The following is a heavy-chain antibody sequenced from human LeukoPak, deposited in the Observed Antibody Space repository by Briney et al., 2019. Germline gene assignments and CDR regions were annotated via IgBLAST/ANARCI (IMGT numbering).Heavy chain of an antibody. V-gene: IGHV3-23*01. J-gene: IGHJ3*02. Sequence: GGSLRLSCAASGFTFSSYAMSWVHQAPGKGLEWVSAISGSGGSTYYADSVKGRFTISRDNAKNSLYLQMNSLRAEDTAVYYCARDGNGHAFDIWGQGTMVTVSS. CDR3: ARDGNGHAFDI. D-gene: IGHD2-8*01. CDR1: GFTFSSYA. CDR2: ISGSGGST.